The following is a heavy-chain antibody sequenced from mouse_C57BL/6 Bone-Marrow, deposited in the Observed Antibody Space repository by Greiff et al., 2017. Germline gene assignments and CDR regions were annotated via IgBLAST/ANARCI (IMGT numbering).Heavy chain of an antibody. CDR2: IDPENGDT. V-gene: IGHV14-4*01. CDR1: GFNIKDDY. Sequence: EVQLQQSGAELVRPGASVKLSCTASGFNIKDDYMHWVKQRPEQGLEWIGWIDPENGDTEYASKFQGKATITADTSSNTAYLQLSRLTSEYTAVYYCTTPYDYDDPRGFAYWGQGTLVTVSA. D-gene: IGHD2-4*01. CDR3: TTPYDYDDPRGFAY. J-gene: IGHJ3*01.